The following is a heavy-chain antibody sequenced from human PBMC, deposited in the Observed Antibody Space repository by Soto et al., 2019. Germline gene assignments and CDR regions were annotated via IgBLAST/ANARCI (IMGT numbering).Heavy chain of an antibody. J-gene: IGHJ4*02. CDR1: GFTFSNAW. D-gene: IGHD6-6*01. V-gene: IGHV3-15*01. CDR3: TTDLGSSYGFGDF. CDR2: IKSKTDGGTT. Sequence: GGSLRLSCAASGFTFSNAWMSWVRQAPGKGLEWVGRIKSKTDGGTTDYAAPVKGRFTISRDDSKNTLYLQMNSLKTEDTAVYYCTTDLGSSYGFGDFWGQGTLVTVSS.